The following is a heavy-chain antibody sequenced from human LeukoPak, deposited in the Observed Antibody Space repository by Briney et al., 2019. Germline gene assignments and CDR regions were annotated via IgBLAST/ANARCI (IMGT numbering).Heavy chain of an antibody. Sequence: SVKVSCKASGGTFSSYTISWVRQAPGQGLEWMGRIIPILGIANYAQKFQGRVTITADKSTSTAYMELSSLRSEDTAVYYCARGSYSSGWYADYWGQGTLVTVTS. CDR1: GGTFSSYT. V-gene: IGHV1-69*02. CDR2: IIPILGIA. D-gene: IGHD6-19*01. CDR3: ARGSYSSGWYADY. J-gene: IGHJ4*02.